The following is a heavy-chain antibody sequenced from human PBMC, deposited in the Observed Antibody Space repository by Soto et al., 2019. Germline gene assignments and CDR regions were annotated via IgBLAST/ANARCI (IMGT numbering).Heavy chain of an antibody. CDR1: GGTFSSYT. CDR2: IIPILGIA. V-gene: IGHV1-69*02. J-gene: IGHJ3*02. D-gene: IGHD6-19*01. Sequence: QVQLVQSGAEVKKPGSSVKVSCKASGGTFSSYTISWVRQAPGQGLEWMGRIIPILGIANYAQKFQGRVTITADKSTSTADMELSSLRSEDTAVYYCARGIAVAGDAFDIWGQGTMVTVSS. CDR3: ARGIAVAGDAFDI.